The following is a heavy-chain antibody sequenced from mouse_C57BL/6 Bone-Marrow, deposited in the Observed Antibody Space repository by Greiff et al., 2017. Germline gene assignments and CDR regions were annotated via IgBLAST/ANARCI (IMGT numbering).Heavy chain of an antibody. J-gene: IGHJ3*01. CDR3: TRAWFAY. CDR1: GYTFTSYW. CDR2: IYPGNSDT. V-gene: IGHV1-5*01. Sequence: EVQLQQSGTVLARPGASVKMSCKTSGYTFTSYWMHWVKQRPGQGLEWIGAIYPGNSDTSYNQKFKGKAKLTAVTSASTAYMELSSLTNEDSAVYYCTRAWFAYCGQGTLVTVSA.